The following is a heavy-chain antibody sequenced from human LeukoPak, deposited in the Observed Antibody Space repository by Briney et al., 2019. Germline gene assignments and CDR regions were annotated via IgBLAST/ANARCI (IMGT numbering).Heavy chain of an antibody. J-gene: IGHJ3*02. CDR1: GFTFSSYA. CDR2: ISYDGSNK. D-gene: IGHD3-22*01. V-gene: IGHV3-30-3*01. CDR3: ARGAGLGVVVRTAKTFDI. Sequence: GRSLRLSCAASGFTFSSYAMHWVRQAPGKGLEWVAVISYDGSNKYYADSVKGRFTISRDNSKNTLYLQMNSLRAEDTAVYYCARGAGLGVVVRTAKTFDIWGQGTMVTVSS.